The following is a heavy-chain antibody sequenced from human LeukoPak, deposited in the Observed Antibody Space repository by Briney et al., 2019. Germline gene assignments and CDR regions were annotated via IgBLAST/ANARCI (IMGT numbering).Heavy chain of an antibody. CDR1: GFSFTTYR. J-gene: IGHJ5*02. D-gene: IGHD3-10*01. Sequence: GGSLRLSCAASGFSFTTYRMIWVRQAPGKGLEWVSAIDGTNAYINYADSVKGRFTISRDNTKNSLYLQMSSLRAEDTAVYYCARLWVLWFGELLLTWLDPWGQGTLVTVSS. CDR2: IDGTNAYI. CDR3: ARLWVLWFGELLLTWLDP. V-gene: IGHV3-21*01.